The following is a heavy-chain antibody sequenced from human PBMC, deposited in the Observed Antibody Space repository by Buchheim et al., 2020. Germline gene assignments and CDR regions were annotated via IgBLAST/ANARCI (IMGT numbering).Heavy chain of an antibody. CDR2: IYTSGST. J-gene: IGHJ4*02. D-gene: IGHD3-22*01. CDR3: VRDMYYYDSSGYYPFFEY. Sequence: QVQLQESGPGLVKPSETLSLTCTVSGGSISSYYWSWIRQPAGKGLEWIGRIYTSGSTNYNPSLKSRVTMSVDTSKKQLSLKLSSVRAADTAVYYCVRDMYYYDSSGYYPFFEYWGQGTL. V-gene: IGHV4-4*07. CDR1: GGSISSYY.